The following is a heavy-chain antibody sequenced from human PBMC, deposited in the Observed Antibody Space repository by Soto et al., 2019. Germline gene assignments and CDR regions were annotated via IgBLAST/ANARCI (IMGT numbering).Heavy chain of an antibody. CDR3: APWFGAFDY. J-gene: IGHJ4*02. CDR1: GFTFSSYG. D-gene: IGHD3-10*01. Sequence: QVQLVESGGGVVQPGRSLRLSCAASGFTFSSYGMHWVRQAPGKGLEWVAGISYDGSNKYYADSVKGRFTITRDNSKNTRYLQMNSLRAEDTAVYYCAPWFGAFDYWGQGTLVTGSS. V-gene: IGHV3-30*03. CDR2: ISYDGSNK.